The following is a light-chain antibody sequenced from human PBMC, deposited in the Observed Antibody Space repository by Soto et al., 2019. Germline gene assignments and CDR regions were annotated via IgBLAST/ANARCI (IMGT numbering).Light chain of an antibody. V-gene: IGKV3-11*01. CDR3: QQRKNGYT. CDR1: QSVSSN. CDR2: DAS. Sequence: EIVLTQSPATLSLSPGERATLSCRASQSVSSNLAWHQQKPGQAPRLLIYDASNRAAGIPARFSGSGSGTDFTLTISNLEPEDFAVYYCQQRKNGYTFGQGTKLEIK. J-gene: IGKJ2*01.